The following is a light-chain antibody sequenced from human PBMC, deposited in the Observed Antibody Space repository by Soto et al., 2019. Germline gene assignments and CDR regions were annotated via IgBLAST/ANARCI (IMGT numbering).Light chain of an antibody. J-gene: IGLJ3*02. Sequence: QSVLTQPPSASGTPGQRVTISCSGSSSNIGSRTVNWYQQLPGTAPKVLIYSNNQRPSGVPDRFSGSKSGTSASLAITGLQSEDEADDYCAAWDDSLSAWVFGGGTKLTVL. CDR1: SSNIGSRT. V-gene: IGLV1-44*01. CDR2: SNN. CDR3: AAWDDSLSAWV.